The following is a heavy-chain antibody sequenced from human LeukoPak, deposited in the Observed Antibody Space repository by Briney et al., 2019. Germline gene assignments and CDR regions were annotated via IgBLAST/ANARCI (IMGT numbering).Heavy chain of an antibody. CDR2: ISYDGSNK. CDR1: GFTFSSYA. Sequence: GGSLRLSCAASGFTFSSYAMHWVRQAPGKGLEWVAVISYDGSNKYYADSVKGRFTISRDNSKNTLYLQMNSLRAEDTAVYYCARGVPKTSYYYYYMDVWGKGTTVTVSS. J-gene: IGHJ6*03. CDR3: ARGVPKTSYYYYYMDV. D-gene: IGHD4-11*01. V-gene: IGHV3-30*04.